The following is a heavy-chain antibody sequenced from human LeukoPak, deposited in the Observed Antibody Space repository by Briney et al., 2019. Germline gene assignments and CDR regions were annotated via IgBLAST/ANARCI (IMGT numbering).Heavy chain of an antibody. J-gene: IGHJ6*03. CDR2: ISAYNGNT. CDR1: GGTFSSYA. CDR3: ARSGVWYYYMDV. D-gene: IGHD3-3*01. V-gene: IGHV1-18*01. Sequence: ASVKVSCKASGGTFSSYAISWVRQAPGQGLEWMGWISAYNGNTNYAQKLQGRVTMTTDTSTSTAYMELRSLRSDDTAVYYCARSGVWYYYMDVWGKGTTVTVSS.